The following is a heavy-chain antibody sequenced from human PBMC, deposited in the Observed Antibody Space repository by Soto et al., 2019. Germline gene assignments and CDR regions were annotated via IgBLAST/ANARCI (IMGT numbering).Heavy chain of an antibody. V-gene: IGHV1-69*08. J-gene: IGHJ4*02. D-gene: IGHD3-22*01. Sequence: QVQLVQSGAEVKKPGSSVKVSFKASGGTFSSYTISWVRQAPGQGLEWMGRIIPILGIANYAQKFQGRVKISADKSTSTAYMELSSLRSEDTAVYYCAKDSSGYYSLGYCGQGTLVTVSS. CDR1: GGTFSSYT. CDR2: IIPILGIA. CDR3: AKDSSGYYSLGY.